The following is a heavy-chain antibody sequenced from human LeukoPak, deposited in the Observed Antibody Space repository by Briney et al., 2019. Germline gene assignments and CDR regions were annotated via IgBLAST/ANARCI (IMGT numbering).Heavy chain of an antibody. CDR3: ASPSVDTAGYYYMDV. J-gene: IGHJ6*03. CDR2: ISWNSGSI. D-gene: IGHD5-18*01. Sequence: GGSLRLSCAASGFTFSSYALSWVRQAPGKGLEWVSGISWNSGSIGYADSVKGRFTISRDNAKNSLYLQMNSLRAEDTAVYYCASPSVDTAGYYYMDVWGKGTTVTISS. V-gene: IGHV3-23*01. CDR1: GFTFSSYA.